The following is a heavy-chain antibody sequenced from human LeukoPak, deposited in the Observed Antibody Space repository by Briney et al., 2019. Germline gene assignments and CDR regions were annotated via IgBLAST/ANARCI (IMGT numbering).Heavy chain of an antibody. D-gene: IGHD4-11*01. Sequence: PSETLSLTCAVYGGSFSDYYWSWIRQPPGKGLEWIGQITHIGRTNYNPSLKSRVTIEVDTSKNQFSLKLSSVTAAATAVYYCARFYSQFSAFDYWGQGILVTVSS. CDR3: ARFYSQFSAFDY. J-gene: IGHJ4*02. V-gene: IGHV4-34*01. CDR1: GGSFSDYY. CDR2: ITHIGRT.